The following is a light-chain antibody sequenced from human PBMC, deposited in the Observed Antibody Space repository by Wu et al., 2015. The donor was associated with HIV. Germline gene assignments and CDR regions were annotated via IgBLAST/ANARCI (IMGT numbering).Light chain of an antibody. CDR1: QTSLPY. CDR2: DAS. CDR3: QQLNSFPLT. Sequence: SASIGDRVTFTXRGSQTSLPYLAWYHRHXKALGSLFIDASTLQSGVSSRFSGSGSGADFTLTISGLQREDFAVYFCQQLNSFPLTFGQGSRLEI. J-gene: IGKJ5*01. V-gene: IGKV1-13*02.